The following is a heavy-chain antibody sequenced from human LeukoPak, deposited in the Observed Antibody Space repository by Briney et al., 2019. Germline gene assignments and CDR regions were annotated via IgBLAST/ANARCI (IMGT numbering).Heavy chain of an antibody. J-gene: IGHJ4*02. Sequence: GGSLRLSCAASGFTFSDYYMSWIRQAPGKGLEWVSYISSSGSTMYYADSVKGRFTISRDNAKNSLYLRMNSLRAEDTAVYYCARTRDGYNLEYYFDYWGQGTLVTVSS. V-gene: IGHV3-11*01. CDR2: ISSSGSTM. D-gene: IGHD5-24*01. CDR3: ARTRDGYNLEYYFDY. CDR1: GFTFSDYY.